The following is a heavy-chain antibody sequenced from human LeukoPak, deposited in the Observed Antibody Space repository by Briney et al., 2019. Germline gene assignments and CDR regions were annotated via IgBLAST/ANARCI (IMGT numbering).Heavy chain of an antibody. CDR3: ARGGRNYYDSSGQKFYDY. CDR1: GYTFTGYY. CDR2: INPNSGGT. V-gene: IGHV1-2*06. J-gene: IGHJ4*02. Sequence: ASVKVSCKASGYTFTGYYMHWVRQAPGQGLEWMGRINPNSGGTNYAQKFQGRVTMTRDTSISTAYMELSRLRSDDTAVYYCARGGRNYYDSSGQKFYDYWGQGTLVTVSS. D-gene: IGHD3-22*01.